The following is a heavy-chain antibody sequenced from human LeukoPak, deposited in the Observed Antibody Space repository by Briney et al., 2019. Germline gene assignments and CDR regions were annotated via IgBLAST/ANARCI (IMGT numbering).Heavy chain of an antibody. CDR2: VSSYNGDT. V-gene: IGHV1-18*01. CDR1: GYTFNNYG. J-gene: IGHJ5*02. CDR3: AKDWHILTGRNCFDP. Sequence: GASVTVSCKASGYTFNNYGISWVRQAPGQGLEWMGWVSSYNGDTNYAQKFQGRVTMSTDTSTNTAYMELRSLRFDDTAIYYCAKDWHILTGRNCFDPWGQGTLVTVSS. D-gene: IGHD3-9*01.